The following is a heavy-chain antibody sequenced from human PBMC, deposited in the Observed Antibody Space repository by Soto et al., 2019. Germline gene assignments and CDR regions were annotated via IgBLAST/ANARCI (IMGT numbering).Heavy chain of an antibody. CDR2: IIPISGTA. Sequence: QVQLVQSGAEVKKPGSSVKVSCKASGGTFSTYAISWVRQAPGQGLEWMGGIIPISGTANYAQKFQGRVTIIADESTSTAYMELSNLRSEDTAVYYWARGKGVAAAGTWDYWGQGTLVTVSS. CDR1: GGTFSTYA. V-gene: IGHV1-69*12. D-gene: IGHD6-13*01. J-gene: IGHJ4*02. CDR3: ARGKGVAAAGTWDY.